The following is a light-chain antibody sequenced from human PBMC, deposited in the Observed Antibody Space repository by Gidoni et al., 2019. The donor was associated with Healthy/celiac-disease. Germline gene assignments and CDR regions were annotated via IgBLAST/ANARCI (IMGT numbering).Light chain of an antibody. V-gene: IGKV1-27*01. CDR3: KKYNSAPLT. CDR1: QGISNY. J-gene: IGKJ4*01. CDR2: AAS. Sequence: DIQIAHSPSSLSASVGDRVTITCLASQGISNYLAWYQQKPGKVPKLLIYAASTLQSGVPSRFSGSGSGTDFTLTISSLQPEDVATYYCKKYNSAPLTFGGGTKVEIK.